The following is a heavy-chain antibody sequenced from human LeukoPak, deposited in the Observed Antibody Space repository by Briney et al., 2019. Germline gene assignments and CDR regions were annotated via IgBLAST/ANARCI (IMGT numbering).Heavy chain of an antibody. D-gene: IGHD5-18*01. V-gene: IGHV1-18*04. CDR3: ARGQLWLLSPHFDY. J-gene: IGHJ4*02. Sequence: ASVKVSCKASGYTFTSYGISWVRQAPGQGLEWRGWISAYNGNTNYAQKLQGRVTMTTDTSTSTAYMELRSLRSDDTAVYYCARGQLWLLSPHFDYWGQGTLVTVSS. CDR1: GYTFTSYG. CDR2: ISAYNGNT.